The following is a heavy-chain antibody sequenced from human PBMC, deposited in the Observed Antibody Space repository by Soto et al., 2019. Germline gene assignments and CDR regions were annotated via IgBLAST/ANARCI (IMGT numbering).Heavy chain of an antibody. Sequence: SETLSLTCTVSGGSISSGGYYWSWIRQHPGKGLEWIGYIFYSGSTYYHPSLKSRVTISVDTSKNQFSLKLSSVTAADTAVYYFARSSSYSSSSGYFDYWGQGTLVTVSS. CDR1: GGSISSGGYY. J-gene: IGHJ4*02. CDR3: ARSSSYSSSSGYFDY. CDR2: IFYSGST. V-gene: IGHV4-31*03. D-gene: IGHD6-6*01.